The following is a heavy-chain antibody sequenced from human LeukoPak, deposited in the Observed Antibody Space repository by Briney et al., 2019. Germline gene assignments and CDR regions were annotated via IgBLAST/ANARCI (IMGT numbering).Heavy chain of an antibody. Sequence: RASVKVSCKASGGTFSSYAISWVRQAPGQGLEWMGGIIPIFGTANYAQKFQGRVTITADESTSTAYMELSSLRSEDTAVYYCARDLAGTTSANNWFDPWGQGTLVTVSS. J-gene: IGHJ5*02. CDR2: IIPIFGTA. CDR1: GGTFSSYA. D-gene: IGHD1-1*01. V-gene: IGHV1-69*13. CDR3: ARDLAGTTSANNWFDP.